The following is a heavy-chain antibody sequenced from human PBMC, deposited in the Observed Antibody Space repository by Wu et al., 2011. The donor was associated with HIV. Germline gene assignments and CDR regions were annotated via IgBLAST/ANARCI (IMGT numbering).Heavy chain of an antibody. CDR2: MNPNSGNT. J-gene: IGHJ4*02. V-gene: IGHV1-8*03. D-gene: IGHD5-24*01. CDR1: GYTFTSYD. Sequence: VQLVQSGREVKKPGASVKVTCKASGYTFTSYDISWVRQATGHGLEWMGWMNPNSGNTGYAQKFQGRVTITRNTSISTAYMELSSLRSEDTAVYYCARVGRWGYYFDYWGQGTLVTVSS. CDR3: ARVGRWGYYFDY.